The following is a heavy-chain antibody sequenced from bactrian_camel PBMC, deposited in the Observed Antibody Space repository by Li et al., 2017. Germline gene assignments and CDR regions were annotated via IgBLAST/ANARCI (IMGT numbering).Heavy chain of an antibody. D-gene: IGHD3*01. J-gene: IGHJ6*01. CDR2: IWRDGDA. CDR1: GHTYCSRT. CDR3: ATGVRRLLVVFGY. V-gene: IGHV3S55*01. Sequence: HVQLVESGGDSVQAGGSLKLSCAASGHTYCSRTMSWYRQAPGKEREFVSAIWRDGDAVYADSVKGQFTISRDNVKNTVYLQMNSLKPDDTAVYYCATGVRRLLVVFGYWGQGTQVTVS.